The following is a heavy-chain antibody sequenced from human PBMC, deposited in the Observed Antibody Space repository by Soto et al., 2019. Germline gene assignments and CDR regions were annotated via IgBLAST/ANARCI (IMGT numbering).Heavy chain of an antibody. D-gene: IGHD2-2*01. V-gene: IGHV3-21*01. Sequence: GGSLRLSCAASGFTFSSYSMNWVRQAPGKGLEWVSSISSSSSYIYYADSVKGRLTISRDNTKNSLYLQMNSLRAEDTAVYYGARPHGQRDIVVVPAAPARSLEVNDYYGMDVWGQGTTVTVSS. CDR2: ISSSSSYI. CDR1: GFTFSSYS. J-gene: IGHJ6*02. CDR3: ARPHGQRDIVVVPAAPARSLEVNDYYGMDV.